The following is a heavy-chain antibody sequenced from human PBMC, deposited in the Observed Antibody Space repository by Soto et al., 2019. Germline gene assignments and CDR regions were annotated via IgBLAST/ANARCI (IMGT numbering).Heavy chain of an antibody. CDR1: GFTFSSYA. CDR3: ARGSVDDSSGYYYVFDY. D-gene: IGHD3-22*01. V-gene: IGHV3-64*02. Sequence: EVQLVESGEGLVQPGGSLRLSCAASGFTFSSYAMHWVRQAPGKGLEYVSAISSNGGSTYYADSVKGRFTISRDNSKNPLYLQMGSLRAEDMAVYYCARGSVDDSSGYYYVFDYWGQGTLVTVSS. CDR2: ISSNGGST. J-gene: IGHJ4*02.